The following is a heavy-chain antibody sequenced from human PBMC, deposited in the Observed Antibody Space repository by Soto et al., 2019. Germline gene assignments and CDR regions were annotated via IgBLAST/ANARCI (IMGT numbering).Heavy chain of an antibody. V-gene: IGHV1-18*04. D-gene: IGHD3-3*01. CDR3: ATSYDSGFDP. CDR1: GYSFSTYD. CDR2: ISPKNGNT. Sequence: LLLQSGAELKKPGASVKISCKASGYSFSTYDISWLRQAPGQGPEWMGRISPKNGNTSHAQNLQDRVTMTADTSSSTAYMELRGLSSDDTAKYYCATSYDSGFDPWGQGTLVTVSS. J-gene: IGHJ5*02.